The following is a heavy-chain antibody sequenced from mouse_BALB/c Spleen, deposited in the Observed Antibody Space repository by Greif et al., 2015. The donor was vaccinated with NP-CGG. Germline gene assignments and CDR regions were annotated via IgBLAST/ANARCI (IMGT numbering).Heavy chain of an antibody. D-gene: IGHD2-3*01. J-gene: IGHJ4*01. CDR2: ISSGGST. CDR1: GFTFSSYA. CDR3: ARGDYDGTRYYAMDY. V-gene: IGHV5-6-5*01. Sequence: EVKLMESGGGLVKPGGSLKLSCAASGFTFSSYAMSWVRQTPEKRLEWVASISSGGSTYYPDSVKGRFTISRDNARNILYLQMSSLRSEDTAMYYCARGDYDGTRYYAMDYWGQGTSVTVSS.